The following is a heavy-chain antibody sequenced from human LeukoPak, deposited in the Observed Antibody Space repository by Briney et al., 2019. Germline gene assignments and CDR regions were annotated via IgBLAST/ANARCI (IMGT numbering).Heavy chain of an antibody. V-gene: IGHV4-59*01. CDR1: GGSISSYY. Sequence: SSETLSLTCTVSGGSISSYYWSWIRQPPGKGLEWIGYIYYSGSTNYNPSLKGRVTISVDTSKNQFSLKLSSVTAADTAVYYCARVVVVTAAISAFDIWGQGTMVTVSS. D-gene: IGHD2-2*01. CDR3: ARVVVVTAAISAFDI. J-gene: IGHJ3*02. CDR2: IYYSGST.